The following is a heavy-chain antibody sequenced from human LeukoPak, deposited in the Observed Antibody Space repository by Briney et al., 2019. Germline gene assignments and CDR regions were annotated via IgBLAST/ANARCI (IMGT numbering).Heavy chain of an antibody. Sequence: ASVKVSCKASGYTFTSYAMHWVRQAPGQRLEWMGWINAGNGNTKYSQKFQGRVTITRDTSASTAHMELSSLRSEDTAVYYCARAQQQPRQYYYGMDVWGQGTTVTVSS. V-gene: IGHV1-3*01. CDR2: INAGNGNT. D-gene: IGHD6-13*01. CDR1: GYTFTSYA. J-gene: IGHJ6*02. CDR3: ARAQQQPRQYYYGMDV.